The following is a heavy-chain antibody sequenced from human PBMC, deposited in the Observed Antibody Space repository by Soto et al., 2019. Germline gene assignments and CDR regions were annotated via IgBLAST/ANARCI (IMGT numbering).Heavy chain of an antibody. CDR3: ASEYYDILTGHSHFDY. D-gene: IGHD3-9*01. J-gene: IGHJ4*02. CDR1: GASISTGGYY. Sequence: QVQLQESGPGLVKPSQTLSLTCTVSGASISTGGYYWSWIRQYPGKGLEWIGYIFHSGSTNYNPSLKSRLIISVDTSMNQFALKLSSVTAADTAVYNCASEYYDILTGHSHFDYWGQGILVTVSS. V-gene: IGHV4-31*03. CDR2: IFHSGST.